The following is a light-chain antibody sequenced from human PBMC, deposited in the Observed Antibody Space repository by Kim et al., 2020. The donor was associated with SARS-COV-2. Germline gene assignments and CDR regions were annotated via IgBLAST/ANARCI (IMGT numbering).Light chain of an antibody. CDR1: QSISSW. J-gene: IGKJ1*01. CDR2: DAS. Sequence: ASVRDRVTITCRASQSISSWLAWDQQKPGKAPKLLIYDASSLESGVPSRFSGSGSGTEFTLTISSLQPDDFATYYCQQYNSYPWTFGQGTKVDIK. CDR3: QQYNSYPWT. V-gene: IGKV1-5*01.